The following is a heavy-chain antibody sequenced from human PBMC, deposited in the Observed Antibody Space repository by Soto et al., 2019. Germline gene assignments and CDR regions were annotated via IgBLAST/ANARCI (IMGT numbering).Heavy chain of an antibody. CDR3: ARYGSGSYYPTTFDY. CDR2: IYYSGST. Sequence: HVQLQESGPGLVKASQTLSLTFTVSGGSISSSCYNWSWIRQHPGKGLEWIGYIYYSGSTYYNPSLKSRVTISVDTSQNQFSLKLSSVTAAETAVYFCARYGSGSYYPTTFDYWGQGTLVTVSS. V-gene: IGHV4-31*03. D-gene: IGHD3-10*01. J-gene: IGHJ4*02. CDR1: GGSISSSCYN.